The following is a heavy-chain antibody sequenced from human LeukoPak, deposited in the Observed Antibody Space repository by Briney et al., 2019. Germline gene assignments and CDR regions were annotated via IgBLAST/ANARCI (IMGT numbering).Heavy chain of an antibody. CDR1: GFTFSRYT. V-gene: IGHV3-48*01. CDR3: VRDLNWAFDY. D-gene: IGHD3-16*01. J-gene: IGHJ4*02. CDR2: IRSESSST. Sequence: GGSLRLSCPASGFTFSRYTMNWVRQAPGKELEWISNIRSESSSTTYADSVKGRFTISRDNAKNSLYLQINSLRAEDTAVYYCVRDLNWAFDYWGQGTLVTVSS.